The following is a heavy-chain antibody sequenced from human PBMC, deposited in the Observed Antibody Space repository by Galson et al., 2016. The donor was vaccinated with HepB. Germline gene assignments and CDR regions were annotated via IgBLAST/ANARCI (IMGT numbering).Heavy chain of an antibody. CDR2: TYHRSQWYH. V-gene: IGHV6-1*01. CDR1: GDSVLNNNLA. J-gene: IGHJ4*02. D-gene: IGHD3-16*02. Sequence: CAISGDSVLNNNLAWNLIRQSPSRGLEWLGRTYHRSQWYHDYAVSVRNRITIDPDTAKNQFSLQLKSVSPDDTAVYYCSRGWSNLDYWGQGSLVIVSS. CDR3: SRGWSNLDY.